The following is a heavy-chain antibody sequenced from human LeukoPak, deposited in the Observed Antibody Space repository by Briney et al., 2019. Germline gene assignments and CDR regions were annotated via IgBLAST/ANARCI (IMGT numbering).Heavy chain of an antibody. CDR3: AKDAEEQLALYYFDY. CDR1: GFTFSSYG. V-gene: IGHV3-30*02. J-gene: IGHJ4*02. CDR2: IRYDGSNK. D-gene: IGHD6-6*01. Sequence: GGSLRLSCAASGFTFSSYGMHWVRQAPGKGLEWVAFIRYDGSNKYYADSVKGRFTISRDNSKNTLYLQMNSLRAEDTAVYYCAKDAEEQLALYYFDYWGQGTLVTVSS.